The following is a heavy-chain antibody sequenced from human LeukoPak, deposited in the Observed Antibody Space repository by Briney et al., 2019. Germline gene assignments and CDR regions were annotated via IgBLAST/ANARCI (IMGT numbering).Heavy chain of an antibody. Sequence: GASVKVSCKVSGYTLTELSMHWVRQAPGKGLEWMGGFDPEDGETIYAQKFQGRVTMTEDTSTDTAYMELSSLRSEDTAVYYCASNDILTGYRGDSFDYWGQGTLVTVSS. CDR3: ASNDILTGYRGDSFDY. D-gene: IGHD3-9*01. J-gene: IGHJ4*02. CDR2: FDPEDGET. V-gene: IGHV1-24*01. CDR1: GYTLTELS.